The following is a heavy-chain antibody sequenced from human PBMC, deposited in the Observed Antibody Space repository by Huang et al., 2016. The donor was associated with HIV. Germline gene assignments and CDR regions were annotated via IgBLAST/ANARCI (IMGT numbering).Heavy chain of an antibody. CDR3: ARSAVPGDGDWFDP. D-gene: IGHD6-19*01. Sequence: QVQLVESGGGLVQPGRSLRLSCAASGFTFTNYAKHWVRQATGKWLERVAFISYDGRNKFYADSVKGRFTNSRDNSKSTLYLLMNSLRVDDTALYYCARSAVPGDGDWFDPWGQGTLVTVSS. CDR1: GFTFTNYA. J-gene: IGHJ5*02. CDR2: ISYDGRNK. V-gene: IGHV3-30*01.